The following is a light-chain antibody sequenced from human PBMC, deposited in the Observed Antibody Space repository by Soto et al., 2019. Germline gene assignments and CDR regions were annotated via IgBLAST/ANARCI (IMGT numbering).Light chain of an antibody. V-gene: IGLV2-11*01. Sequence: QSALTQPPSVSGSPGQSVTISCTGTSSDVGGYNYVSWYQQHPGKVPKLMIYEVTKRPSGVPDHFSGSKSGNTASLTISGLQPDDEADYYCCSRVFGGGTKLTVL. CDR2: EVT. CDR3: CSRV. CDR1: SSDVGGYNY. J-gene: IGLJ3*02.